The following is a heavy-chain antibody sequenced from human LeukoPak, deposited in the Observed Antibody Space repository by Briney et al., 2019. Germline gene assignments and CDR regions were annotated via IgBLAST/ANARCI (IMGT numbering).Heavy chain of an antibody. CDR3: ASDRVVADY. CDR2: INPTTGGT. CDR1: GYTFTDYY. D-gene: IGHD3-22*01. V-gene: IGHV1-2*02. Sequence: ASVKVSYKASGYTFTDYYIHWVRQAPGQGFEWMGWINPTTGGTKYARKFQGRVTLTRDTSITAVYMELSRLRSDDTAVYYCASDRVVADYWGQGTLVTVSS. J-gene: IGHJ4*02.